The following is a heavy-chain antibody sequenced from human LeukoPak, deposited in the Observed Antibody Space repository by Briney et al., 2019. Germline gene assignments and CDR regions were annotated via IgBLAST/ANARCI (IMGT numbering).Heavy chain of an antibody. CDR1: GGTFSIYA. CDR3: ASDRDIVVVPAADSYYGMDV. CDR2: IIPIFGTA. V-gene: IGHV1-69*13. J-gene: IGHJ6*02. Sequence: ASVKVSCKASGGTFSIYAISWVRQAPGQGLEWMGGIIPIFGTANYAQKFQGRVTITADESTSTAYMELSSLRSEDTAVYYCASDRDIVVVPAADSYYGMDVWGQGTTVTVSS. D-gene: IGHD2-2*01.